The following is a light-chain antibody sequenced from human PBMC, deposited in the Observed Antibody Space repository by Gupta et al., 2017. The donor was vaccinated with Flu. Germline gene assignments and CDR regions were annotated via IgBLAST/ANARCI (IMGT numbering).Light chain of an antibody. J-gene: IGKJ2*02. CDR1: QGITCS. CDR2: AAS. Sequence: ADRVTLACSATQGITCSLAWYQQTPWKPAKLLIYAASTLQSGVPSRFSGSGSGTEFTLTISSLQPEDFATYYCQQLSSYPRTFGEGTKLEIK. CDR3: QQLSSYPRT. V-gene: IGKV1-9*01.